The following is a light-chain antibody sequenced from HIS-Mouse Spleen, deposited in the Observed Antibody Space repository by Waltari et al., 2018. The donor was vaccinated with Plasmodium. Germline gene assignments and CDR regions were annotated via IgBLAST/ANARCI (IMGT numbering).Light chain of an antibody. V-gene: IGLV3-1*01. J-gene: IGLJ2*01. CDR3: QAWDSSTVV. CDR1: KLGARY. CDR2: QDS. Sequence: SYELTQPPSVSVSPGQTASIPCSGDKLGARYACWYQQKPGQSPVLVIYQDSKRPSGNPERFSGSNSGNTATLTISGTQAMDEADYYCQAWDSSTVVFGGGTKLTVL.